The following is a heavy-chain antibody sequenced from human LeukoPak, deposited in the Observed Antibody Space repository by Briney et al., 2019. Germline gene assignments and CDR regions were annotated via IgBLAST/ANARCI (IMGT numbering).Heavy chain of an antibody. Sequence: ASVKVSCKASGGTFSSYAISWVRQAPGQGLGWMGGIIPIFGTANYAQKFQGRVTITADKSTSTAYMELSSLRSEDTAVYYCARGTITMVRGVMDYYGMDVWGKGTTVTVSS. V-gene: IGHV1-69*06. CDR3: ARGTITMVRGVMDYYGMDV. J-gene: IGHJ6*04. D-gene: IGHD3-10*01. CDR2: IIPIFGTA. CDR1: GGTFSSYA.